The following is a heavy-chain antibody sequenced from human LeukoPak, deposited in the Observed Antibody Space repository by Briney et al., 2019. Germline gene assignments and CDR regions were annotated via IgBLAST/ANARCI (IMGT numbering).Heavy chain of an antibody. CDR3: AKGLQHSNLD. CDR2: ITGSGGGK. Sequence: GGSLRLSCAASGFTVRSNYMSWVRQAPGKGLEWVSAITGSGGGKYYADSVKGRFVISRDNSENTLDLQMNSLRAEDTAVYYCAKGLQHSNLDWGHGTLVTVSS. D-gene: IGHD5-18*01. J-gene: IGHJ4*01. CDR1: GFTVRSNY. V-gene: IGHV3-23*01.